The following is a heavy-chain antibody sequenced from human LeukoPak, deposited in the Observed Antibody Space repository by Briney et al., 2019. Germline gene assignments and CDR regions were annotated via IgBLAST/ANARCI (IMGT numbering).Heavy chain of an antibody. CDR3: ARDRTRFYA. V-gene: IGHV3-7*01. D-gene: IGHD2/OR15-2a*01. CDR2: IREDGSEK. CDR1: GFTFSSYL. Sequence: GGSPRLSCAASGFTFSSYLMSRVRQAPGKGLEWVANIREDGSEKYYVDSVKGRFTISRDNAKNSLYLQMNSLRAEDTAVYYCARDRTRFYAWGQGTLVTVSS. J-gene: IGHJ5*02.